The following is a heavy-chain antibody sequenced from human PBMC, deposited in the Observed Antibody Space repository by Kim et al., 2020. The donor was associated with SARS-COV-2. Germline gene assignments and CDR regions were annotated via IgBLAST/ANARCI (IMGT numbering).Heavy chain of an antibody. CDR1: GYTLTELS. D-gene: IGHD5-12*01. V-gene: IGHV1-24*01. J-gene: IGHJ3*02. CDR3: ATFPIVASQGRAFDI. CDR2: FDTEDGET. Sequence: ASVKVSCKVSGYTLTELSMHWVRQAPGKGLEWMGGFDTEDGETIYAQKFQGRVTMTEDTSTDTAYMELSSLRSEDTAVYYCATFPIVASQGRAFDIWGQGTMVTVSS.